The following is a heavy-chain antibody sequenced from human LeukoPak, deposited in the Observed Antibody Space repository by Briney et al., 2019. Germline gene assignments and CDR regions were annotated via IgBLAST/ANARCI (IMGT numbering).Heavy chain of an antibody. Sequence: GASVKVSCKASGYTFNRYYIHWVRQAPGQGLEWMGIINPSSGNTSYAEKFQGRVTMTRDMSSTTVYMELTSLRSEDTAIYYCARSTGRGTSRRYYWYFDLWGRGTLVTVSS. CDR2: INPSSGNT. V-gene: IGHV1-46*02. CDR1: GYTFNRYY. CDR3: ARSTGRGTSRRYYWYFDL. J-gene: IGHJ2*01. D-gene: IGHD4-17*01.